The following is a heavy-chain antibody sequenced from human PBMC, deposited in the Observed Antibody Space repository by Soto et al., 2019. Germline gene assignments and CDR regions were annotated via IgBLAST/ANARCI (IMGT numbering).Heavy chain of an antibody. CDR3: AREDEYSSSWAPGDY. J-gene: IGHJ4*02. V-gene: IGHV3-7*01. CDR2: IKQDGSEK. Sequence: EVQLVESGGGLVQPGGSLRLSCAASGFTFSSYWMSWVRQAPGKGLEWVANIKQDGSEKYYVDSVKGRFTISRDNAKNSLYLQMNSLRAEDTAVYYCAREDEYSSSWAPGDYCGRGTLVTVSS. D-gene: IGHD6-13*01. CDR1: GFTFSSYW.